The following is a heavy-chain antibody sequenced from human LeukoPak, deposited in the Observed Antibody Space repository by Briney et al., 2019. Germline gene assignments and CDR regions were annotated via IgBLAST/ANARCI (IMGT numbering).Heavy chain of an antibody. CDR3: AAARIVGATEGVFDY. J-gene: IGHJ4*02. Sequence: SVKVSCKASGFTFTSSAMQWVRQARGQRLAWIGWIFVGSGNTNYAQKFQERVTITRDMSTSTAYMELSSLRSEDTAVYYCAAARIVGATEGVFDYWGQGTLVTVSS. V-gene: IGHV1-58*02. CDR1: GFTFTSSA. CDR2: IFVGSGNT. D-gene: IGHD1-26*01.